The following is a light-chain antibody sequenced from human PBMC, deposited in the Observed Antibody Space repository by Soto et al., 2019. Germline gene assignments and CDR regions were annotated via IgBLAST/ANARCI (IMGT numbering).Light chain of an antibody. CDR1: SSDVGSYNL. J-gene: IGLJ2*01. Sequence: QSALTQPASVSGSPGQSITISCTGTSSDVGSYNLVSWYQQHPGKAPKLMIYEGSKRPSGVSNRFSGSKSGNTASLTISGLQAEDEADYYSCSYAGSSTFVVFGGGTEVTVL. V-gene: IGLV2-23*03. CDR2: EGS. CDR3: CSYAGSSTFVV.